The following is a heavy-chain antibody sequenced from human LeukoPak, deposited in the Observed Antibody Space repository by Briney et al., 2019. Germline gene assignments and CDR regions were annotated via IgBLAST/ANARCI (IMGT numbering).Heavy chain of an antibody. V-gene: IGHV3-30*03. Sequence: GGSLRLSCAASGFTFSSYGMHWVRQAPGKGLEWVAVISYDGSNKYYADSVKGRFTISRDNSKNTLYLQMNSLRPEDTAVYYCARDWGRRYSSGWYGDFDYWGQGTLVTVSS. CDR3: ARDWGRRYSSGWYGDFDY. J-gene: IGHJ4*02. CDR2: ISYDGSNK. D-gene: IGHD6-19*01. CDR1: GFTFSSYG.